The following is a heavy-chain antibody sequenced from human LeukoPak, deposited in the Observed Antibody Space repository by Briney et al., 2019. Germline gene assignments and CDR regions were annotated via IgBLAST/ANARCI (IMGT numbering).Heavy chain of an antibody. D-gene: IGHD3-10*01. CDR3: ARYGSGSYYSGDYYYYYMDV. V-gene: IGHV3-20*04. J-gene: IGHJ6*03. Sequence: GGSLRLSCAASGFNFDDYVMTWVRQAPGKGLEWVSGINWNGGSRGYADSVKGRFTISRDNAKNSLYLQMNSLRAEDTAVYYCARYGSGSYYSGDYYYYYMDVWGKGTTVTVSS. CDR2: INWNGGSR. CDR1: GFNFDDYV.